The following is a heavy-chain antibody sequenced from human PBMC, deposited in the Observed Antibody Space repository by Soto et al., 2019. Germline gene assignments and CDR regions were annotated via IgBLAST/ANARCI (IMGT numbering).Heavy chain of an antibody. V-gene: IGHV3-30*18. CDR2: ISYDGSDK. Sequence: QVQLVESGGGVVQPGSSLRLSCAASGFTFRNYGMHWVRQAPRKGLEWVALISYDGSDKYYGDSVKGGFTISRDSSKNTLFLDVSSLRVEDTAVYYCAKVGSYGYGSNSDVEYWGQGTLVTVSS. CDR1: GFTFRNYG. J-gene: IGHJ4*02. CDR3: AKVGSYGYGSNSDVEY. D-gene: IGHD5-18*01.